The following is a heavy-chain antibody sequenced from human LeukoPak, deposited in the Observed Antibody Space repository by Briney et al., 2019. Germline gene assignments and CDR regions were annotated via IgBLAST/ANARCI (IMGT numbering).Heavy chain of an antibody. CDR3: AREAVTRNYFDY. CDR1: GFTFSGYE. Sequence: GGSLRLSCAASGFTFSGYEMNWVRQAPGKGLEWVSVIYSGGSTYYADSVKGRFTISRDNSKNTLYLQMNSLRAEDTAVYYCAREAVTRNYFDYWGQGTLVTVSS. V-gene: IGHV3-53*01. CDR2: IYSGGST. J-gene: IGHJ4*02. D-gene: IGHD4-17*01.